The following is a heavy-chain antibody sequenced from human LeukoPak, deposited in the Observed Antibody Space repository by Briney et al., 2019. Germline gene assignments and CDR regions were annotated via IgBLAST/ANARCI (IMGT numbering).Heavy chain of an antibody. D-gene: IGHD6-13*01. Sequence: SETLSLTCTVSGGSISSYYWSWIRQPPGKGLEWIGYIYYSGSTNYNPSLKSRVTISVDTSKNQFSLKLSSVTAADTAVYYCARLTAAAGTHYYYGMDVWGQGTTVTVSS. J-gene: IGHJ6*02. CDR2: IYYSGST. CDR1: GGSISSYY. CDR3: ARLTAAAGTHYYYGMDV. V-gene: IGHV4-59*08.